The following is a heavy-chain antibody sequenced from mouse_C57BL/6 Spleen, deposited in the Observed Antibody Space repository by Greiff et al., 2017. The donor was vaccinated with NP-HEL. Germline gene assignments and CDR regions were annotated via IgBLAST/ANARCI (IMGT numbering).Heavy chain of an antibody. CDR1: GFNIKDYY. V-gene: IGHV14-2*01. Sequence: EVKLQQSGAELVKPGASVKLSCTASGFNIKDYYMHWVKQRTEQGLEWIGRIDPEDGETKYAPKFQGKATITADTSSNTAYLQLSSLTSEDTAVYYCASPFFYGSSYAWFAYWGQGTLVTVSA. D-gene: IGHD1-1*01. CDR2: IDPEDGET. J-gene: IGHJ3*01. CDR3: ASPFFYGSSYAWFAY.